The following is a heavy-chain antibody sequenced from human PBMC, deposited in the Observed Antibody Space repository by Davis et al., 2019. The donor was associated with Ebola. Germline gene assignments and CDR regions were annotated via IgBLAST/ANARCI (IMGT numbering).Heavy chain of an antibody. CDR3: TTGIGAARPRRGPNLRYYYYGMDV. Sequence: PGGSLRLSCAASGFTFSNAWMNWVRQAPGKGLEWVGRIKSKTDGGTTDYAAPVKGRFTISRDDSKNTLYLQMNSLKTEDTAVYYCTTGIGAARPRRGPNLRYYYYGMDVWGQGTTVTVSS. CDR2: IKSKTDGGTT. V-gene: IGHV3-15*07. D-gene: IGHD6-6*01. J-gene: IGHJ6*02. CDR1: GFTFSNAW.